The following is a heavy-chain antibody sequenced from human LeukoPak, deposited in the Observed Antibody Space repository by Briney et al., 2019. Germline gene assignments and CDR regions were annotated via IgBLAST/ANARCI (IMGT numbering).Heavy chain of an antibody. CDR1: GYTFTSYA. D-gene: IGHD6-19*01. CDR2: IIPILGIA. CDR3: ARDRWLDSSGWYDD. Sequence: ASVKVSCKASGYTFTSYAISWVRQAPGQGLEWMGRIIPILGIANYAQKFQGRVTITADKSTSTAYMELSSLRSEDTAVYYCARDRWLDSSGWYDDWGQGTLVTVSS. V-gene: IGHV1-69*04. J-gene: IGHJ5*02.